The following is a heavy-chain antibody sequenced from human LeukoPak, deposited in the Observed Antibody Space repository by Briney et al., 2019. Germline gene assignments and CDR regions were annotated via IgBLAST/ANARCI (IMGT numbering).Heavy chain of an antibody. CDR1: GFTFSSYA. J-gene: IGHJ3*02. V-gene: IGHV3-30-3*01. CDR3: ARDGDYYDSSGYSGAFDI. CDR2: ISYDGSNK. D-gene: IGHD3-22*01. Sequence: GGSLRLSCAASGFTFSSYAMHWVRQAPGKGLEWVAVISYDGSNKYYADSVKGRFTISRDNSKNTLYLQMNSLRAEDTAVYYCARDGDYYDSSGYSGAFDIWGQGTMVTVSS.